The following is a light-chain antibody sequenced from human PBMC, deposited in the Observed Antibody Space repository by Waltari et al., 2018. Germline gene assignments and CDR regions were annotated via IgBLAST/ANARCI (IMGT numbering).Light chain of an antibody. J-gene: IGLJ3*02. CDR1: SGHSSNV. Sequence: QLVLTQSPSASASLGASVKITCTLSSGHSSNVVAWHQQQPEKGPRYLMKVNSDGSHSKGDGSPVRFSGSSSGAERYLTISSLQSDDEADYYCQTWGTGIWVFGGGTRLTVL. V-gene: IGLV4-69*01. CDR3: QTWGTGIWV. CDR2: VNSDGSH.